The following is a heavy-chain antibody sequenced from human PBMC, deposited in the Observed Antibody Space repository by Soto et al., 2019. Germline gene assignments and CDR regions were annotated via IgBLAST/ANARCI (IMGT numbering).Heavy chain of an antibody. CDR3: ARGDRPDFDY. CDR2: IWDDGSEK. J-gene: IGHJ4*02. D-gene: IGHD6-6*01. CDR1: GFTFSSYG. Sequence: GGSLRLSCAASGFTFSSYGMHWVRQAPGKVLEWVAVIWDDGSEKFYADSVKGRFTIFRDNSKNTLYLQMNSLRAEDTALYFCARGDRPDFDYWGQGTLVTVS. V-gene: IGHV3-33*01.